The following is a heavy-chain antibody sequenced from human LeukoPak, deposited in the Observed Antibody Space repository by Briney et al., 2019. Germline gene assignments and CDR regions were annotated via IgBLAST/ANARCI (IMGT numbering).Heavy chain of an antibody. CDR1: GFTFSNYW. J-gene: IGHJ4*02. CDR3: VRDRYDGGDY. V-gene: IGHV3-74*01. CDR2: ITGDGSST. Sequence: GGSLRLSCAASGFTFSNYWVDWVRQAPGKGLVWVSRITGDGSSTNYADSVKGQFTISRYNAKNTLYLQMNSLGVEDTAVYYCVRDRYDGGDYWGQGTLVTVSS. D-gene: IGHD3-16*02.